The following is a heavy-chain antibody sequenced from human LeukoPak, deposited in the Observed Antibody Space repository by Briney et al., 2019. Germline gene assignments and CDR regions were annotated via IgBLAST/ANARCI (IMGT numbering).Heavy chain of an antibody. V-gene: IGHV3-48*03. CDR1: GFTFSSYE. D-gene: IGHD3-10*02. CDR3: AELGITMIGGV. CDR2: ISSSGSTI. Sequence: GGSLRLSCAASGFTFSSYEMNWVRQAPGNGLEWVSYISSSGSTIYYADSVKGRFTISRDNAKNSLYLQMNSLRAEDTDVYYCAELGITMIGGVWGKGTTVTISS. J-gene: IGHJ6*04.